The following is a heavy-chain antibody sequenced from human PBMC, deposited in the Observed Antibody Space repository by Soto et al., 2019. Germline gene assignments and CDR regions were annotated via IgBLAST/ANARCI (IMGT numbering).Heavy chain of an antibody. J-gene: IGHJ4*02. D-gene: IGHD6-13*01. CDR2: INPSGGST. Sequence: ASVKVSCKASGYTFTSYYMPWVRQAPGQGLEWMGIINPSGGSTSYAQKFQGRVTMTRDTSTSTVYMELSSLRSEDTAVYYCATIARPGIAAAGKDGDPFDYWGQGTLVTVSS. CDR1: GYTFTSYY. V-gene: IGHV1-46*01. CDR3: ATIARPGIAAAGKDGDPFDY.